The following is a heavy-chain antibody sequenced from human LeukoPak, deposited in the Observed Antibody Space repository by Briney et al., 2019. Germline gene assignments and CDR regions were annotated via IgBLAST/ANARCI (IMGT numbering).Heavy chain of an antibody. CDR2: IYYSGST. D-gene: IGHD6-19*01. J-gene: IGHJ4*02. CDR1: GGSISSYY. Sequence: SETLSLTCTVSGGSISSYYWSWIRQPPGKGLEWIGCIYYSGSTNYNPSLKSRVTISVDTSKNQFSLKLSSVTAADTAVYYCAGHTYTGLGDYWGQGTLVTVSS. CDR3: AGHTYTGLGDY. V-gene: IGHV4-59*01.